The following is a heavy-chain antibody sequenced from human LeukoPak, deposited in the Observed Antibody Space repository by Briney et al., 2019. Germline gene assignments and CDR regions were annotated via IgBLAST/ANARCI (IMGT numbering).Heavy chain of an antibody. V-gene: IGHV3-30*18. J-gene: IGHJ4*02. CDR3: AKEREMATRYYFDY. D-gene: IGHD5-24*01. CDR2: ISYDGSNE. CDR1: GFTLGSYG. Sequence: GGSLRLSCAASGFTLGSYGMHWVRQAPGKGLEWVACISYDGSNEYYGDSVKGRFSVSRDNSKKTLYLHMNSLRAEDTAVYYCAKEREMATRYYFDYWGQGTLVTVSS.